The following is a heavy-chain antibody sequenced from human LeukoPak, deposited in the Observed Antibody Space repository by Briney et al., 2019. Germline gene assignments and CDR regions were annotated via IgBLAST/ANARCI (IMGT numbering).Heavy chain of an antibody. Sequence: ASVKVSCKATGYTFTSYYTHWVRQATGQGLEWMGWMNPNSGNTGYAQKFQGRVTMTRNTSISTAYKELSSLRSEDTAVYYCARGLYDSSGYYDYWGQGTLVTVSS. J-gene: IGHJ4*02. CDR3: ARGLYDSSGYYDY. CDR1: GYTFTSYY. V-gene: IGHV1-8*02. CDR2: MNPNSGNT. D-gene: IGHD3-22*01.